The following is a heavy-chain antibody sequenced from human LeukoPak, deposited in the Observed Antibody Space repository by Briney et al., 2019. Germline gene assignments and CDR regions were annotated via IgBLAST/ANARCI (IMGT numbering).Heavy chain of an antibody. CDR1: GFTFDDYA. CDR3: ARALEATYIDYFDP. D-gene: IGHD4-11*01. Sequence: GGSLRLSCVGSGFTFDDYAMHWVRQPPGKGLEWVSGFSWNSGIIGYADSVKGRFTISRDNAKNSLYLQMNSLRAEDTAFYYCARALEATYIDYFDPWGQGTLVTVSS. CDR2: FSWNSGII. J-gene: IGHJ5*02. V-gene: IGHV3-9*01.